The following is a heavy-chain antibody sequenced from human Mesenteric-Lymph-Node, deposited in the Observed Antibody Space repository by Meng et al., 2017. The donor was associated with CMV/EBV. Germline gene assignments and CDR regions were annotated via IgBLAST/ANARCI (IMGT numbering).Heavy chain of an antibody. V-gene: IGHV3-20*04. D-gene: IGHD5-18*01. CDR3: AKDEAAMVGGYYYGMDV. CDR1: GFTFNDYG. CDR2: INWNAGST. J-gene: IGHJ6*02. Sequence: GGPLRLSCAVSGFTFNDYGMSWVRQAPGKGLEWVAGINWNAGSTNYADSVKGRFTISRDNSKNTLYLQMNSLRAEDTAVYYCAKDEAAMVGGYYYGMDVWGQGTTVTVSS.